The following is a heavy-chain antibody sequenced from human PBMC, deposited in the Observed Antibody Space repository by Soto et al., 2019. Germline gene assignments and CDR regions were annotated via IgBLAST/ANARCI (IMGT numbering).Heavy chain of an antibody. V-gene: IGHV4-31*03. CDR3: ARVNEGDDSSGYLPLTLDY. D-gene: IGHD3-22*01. J-gene: IGHJ4*02. Sequence: QVQLQESGPGLVKPSQTLSLTCTVSGGSISSGGYYWSWIRQHPGKGLEWIGYIYYSGSTYYNPSLKSRVTISVDTSKNQFSLKLSSVTAADTAVYYCARVNEGDDSSGYLPLTLDYWGQGTLVTVSS. CDR2: IYYSGST. CDR1: GGSISSGGYY.